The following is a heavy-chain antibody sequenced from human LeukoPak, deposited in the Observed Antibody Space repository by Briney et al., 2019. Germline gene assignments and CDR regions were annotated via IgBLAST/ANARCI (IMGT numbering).Heavy chain of an antibody. CDR3: ASSISRDGYNNFDC. Sequence: GGSLRLSCVASGFTFSSYGMHWVRQAPGKGLEWVAVIWYDGSNKYYADSVKGRFTVSRDNSKNTLYLQMNSLRAEDTAVYYCASSISRDGYNNFDCWGQGTLVTVSS. J-gene: IGHJ4*02. V-gene: IGHV3-33*01. CDR1: GFTFSSYG. D-gene: IGHD5-24*01. CDR2: IWYDGSNK.